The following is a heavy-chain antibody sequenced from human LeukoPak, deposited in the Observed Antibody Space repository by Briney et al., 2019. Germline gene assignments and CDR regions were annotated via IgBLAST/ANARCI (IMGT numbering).Heavy chain of an antibody. CDR1: GFTFSSYA. J-gene: IGHJ4*02. CDR3: ARGRGSTSRY. CDR2: ISGSGGST. Sequence: GGSLRLSCAASGFTFSSYAMSWIRQAPGKGLEWVSVISGSGGSTYYGDSVKGRFTISRDNSKNTLYLQMNSLRSDDTAIYYCARGRGSTSRYWGQGTLVTVSS. V-gene: IGHV3-23*01. D-gene: IGHD5-12*01.